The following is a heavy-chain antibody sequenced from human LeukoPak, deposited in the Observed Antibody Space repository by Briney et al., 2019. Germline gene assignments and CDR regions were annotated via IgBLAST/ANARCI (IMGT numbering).Heavy chain of an antibody. Sequence: SETLSLTCTVSGGSISNYYWSWIRQPAGKGLEWIGRIYSSGSTNYNPSLKSRVTMSVDTSKNQFSLKLTSVTAADTAVYYCARGLHGYSYGYVPWELYSYMDVWGKGTTVSISS. CDR1: GGSISNYY. D-gene: IGHD5-18*01. V-gene: IGHV4-4*07. CDR3: ARGLHGYSYGYVPWELYSYMDV. CDR2: IYSSGST. J-gene: IGHJ6*03.